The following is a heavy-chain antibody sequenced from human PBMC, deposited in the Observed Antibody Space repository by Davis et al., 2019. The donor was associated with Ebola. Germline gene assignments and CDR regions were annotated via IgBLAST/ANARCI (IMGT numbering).Heavy chain of an antibody. CDR2: INPSDGTT. CDR1: GYTFTTYF. D-gene: IGHD3-10*01. V-gene: IGHV1-46*01. CDR3: VRDFPEVGGG. Sequence: ASVKVSCNASGYTFTTYFMHCVRQAPGQGPEWMGKINPSDGTTTYAQRFQVGVTMTRDTSTKTVYMELSSLRFEDTAVYYCVRDFPEVGGGWGQGTLVTVSS. J-gene: IGHJ4*02.